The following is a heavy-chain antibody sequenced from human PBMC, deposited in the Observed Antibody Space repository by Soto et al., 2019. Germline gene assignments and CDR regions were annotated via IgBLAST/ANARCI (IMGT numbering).Heavy chain of an antibody. Sequence: QVQLVQSGAEVKKPGSSVKVSCKASGGTFSSYAISWVRQAPGQGLEWMGGIIPIFGTANYAQKFQGRVTITADESTSTADMELSSLRSEDTAVYYCASSAAGGNHYYYGMDVWGQGTTVTVSS. D-gene: IGHD6-13*01. J-gene: IGHJ6*02. V-gene: IGHV1-69*01. CDR2: IIPIFGTA. CDR1: GGTFSSYA. CDR3: ASSAAGGNHYYYGMDV.